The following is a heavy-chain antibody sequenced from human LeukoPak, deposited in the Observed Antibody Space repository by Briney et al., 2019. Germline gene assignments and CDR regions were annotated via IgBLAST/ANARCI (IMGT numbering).Heavy chain of an antibody. CDR3: ARYHSGGSCFDY. CDR1: GFTFSRYS. D-gene: IGHD2-15*01. CDR2: ISSSSIYT. V-gene: IGHV3-21*01. Sequence: GGSLRLSCAASGFTFSRYSIIWVRQAPGKGLEWVSSISSSSIYTYYADSVKGRFTISRDNAKNSLYLQMNSLRAEDTAVYYCARYHSGGSCFDYWGQGTLVTVSS. J-gene: IGHJ4*02.